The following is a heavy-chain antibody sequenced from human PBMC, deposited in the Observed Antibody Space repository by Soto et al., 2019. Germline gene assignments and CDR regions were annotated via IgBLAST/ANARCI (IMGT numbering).Heavy chain of an antibody. CDR1: GYTFTTYG. D-gene: IGHD3-10*01. V-gene: IGHV1-18*01. J-gene: IGHJ6*02. Sequence: ASVKVSCKASGYTFTTYGISWVRQPPGKGLEWLGWINTHNGNTNYAQNLQGRVFMTADTSTNTAYMELRSLRSDDTAIYYCTREGSAPYYYYAMDAWGQGTTVTVSS. CDR3: TREGSAPYYYYAMDA. CDR2: INTHNGNT.